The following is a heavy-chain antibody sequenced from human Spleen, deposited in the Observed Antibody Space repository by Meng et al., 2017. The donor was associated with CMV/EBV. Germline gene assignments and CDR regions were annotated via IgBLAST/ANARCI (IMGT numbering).Heavy chain of an antibody. Sequence: GGSLRLSCAASGFTFSYYSMNWVRQAPGKGLEWVSSISASNYIYYADSVKGRFTISRDNAKSSLYLQMNSLRADDTAVYYCARENTIAAASSDKHYFYYFGMSVWGQGTTVTVSS. CDR2: ISASNYI. D-gene: IGHD6-13*01. CDR3: ARENTIAAASSDKHYFYYFGMSV. CDR1: GFTFSYYS. J-gene: IGHJ6*02. V-gene: IGHV3-21*01.